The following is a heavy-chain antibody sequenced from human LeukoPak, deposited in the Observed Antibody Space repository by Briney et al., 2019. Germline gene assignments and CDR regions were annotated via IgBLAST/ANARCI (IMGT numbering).Heavy chain of an antibody. J-gene: IGHJ4*02. CDR3: AKDYTSGWKDFDS. CDR1: GFTFSSYA. Sequence: GGSLSLSCAASGFTFSSYAMGWVRQAPGKGLEWVSAISGSGGTTYYADSVKGRFTISRDNSKNTVYLQMNSLRAEDTAIYYCAKDYTSGWKDFDSWGQGALVTVSS. D-gene: IGHD6-19*01. V-gene: IGHV3-23*01. CDR2: ISGSGGTT.